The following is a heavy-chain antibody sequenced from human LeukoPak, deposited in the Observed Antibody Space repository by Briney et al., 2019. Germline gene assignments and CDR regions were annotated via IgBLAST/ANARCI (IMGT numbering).Heavy chain of an antibody. CDR1: GDSIRSSY. CDR2: IYYSGSA. Sequence: SETLSLTCTVSGDSIRSSYWSWIRQPPGETLEWVGYIYYSGSANSNPSLKDRVSMSVDTSKNQLSLRLSSVTAADTAVYYCARERGGQRSGQFDQWGQGILVTVSS. CDR3: ARERGGQRSGQFDQ. V-gene: IGHV4-59*01. J-gene: IGHJ4*02. D-gene: IGHD2-15*01.